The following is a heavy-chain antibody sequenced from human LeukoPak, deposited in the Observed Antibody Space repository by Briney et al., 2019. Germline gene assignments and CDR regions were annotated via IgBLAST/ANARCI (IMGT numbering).Heavy chain of an antibody. CDR2: ITPNSGAT. D-gene: IGHD6-19*01. V-gene: IGHV1-2*02. CDR1: GYTFTGYY. J-gene: IGHJ4*02. Sequence: ASVKVSCKASGYTFTGYYLHRVRQAPGEGLEWMGWITPNSGATNYALKFQGRVTMTRDTSIGTAYMELSGLTSDDTAVYYCARGSVTGGWYLNLGQWGQGTLVTVSS. CDR3: ARGSVTGGWYLNLGQ.